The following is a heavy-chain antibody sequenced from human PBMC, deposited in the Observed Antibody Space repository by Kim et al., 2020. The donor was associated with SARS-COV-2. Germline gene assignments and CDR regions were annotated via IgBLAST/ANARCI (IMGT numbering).Heavy chain of an antibody. D-gene: IGHD6-13*01. Sequence: SETLSLTCTVSGGSISTYYWRWIRQPPGKGLEWVGYIYFSGSTNYNPSLKSRVTISVDTSKNQFSLKLSSVTAADTAVYYCARARGSSWYEVDYWGQGTLVTVSS. CDR1: GGSISTYY. J-gene: IGHJ4*02. CDR3: ARARGSSWYEVDY. CDR2: IYFSGST. V-gene: IGHV4-59*13.